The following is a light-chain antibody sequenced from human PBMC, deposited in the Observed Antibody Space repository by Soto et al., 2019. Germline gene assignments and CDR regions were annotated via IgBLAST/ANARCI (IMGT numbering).Light chain of an antibody. CDR3: NYYDTRLSASL. Sequence: QSVRTQPHSVSGAPGQRVTISCTGSNSNIGAGYDVHWYQQLPGTAPKLLIYGNSNRPSGVPDRFSGSKSVTSASLAITGLQAENGADYYCNYYDTRLSASLFG. J-gene: IGLJ1*01. CDR1: NSNIGAGYD. V-gene: IGLV1-40*01. CDR2: GNS.